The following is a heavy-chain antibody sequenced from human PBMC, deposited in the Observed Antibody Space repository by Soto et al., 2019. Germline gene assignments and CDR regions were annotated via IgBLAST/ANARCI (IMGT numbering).Heavy chain of an antibody. CDR2: IYYSGST. CDR1: GGSISSGGYY. D-gene: IGHD3-3*01. J-gene: IGHJ6*02. Sequence: TLSLTFTVSGGSISSGGYYWSWIRQHPGKGLEWIGYIYYSGSTYYNPSLKSRVTISVDTSKNQFSLKLSSVTAADTAVYYCARGTAYYDFWSGFPNTGYGMDVWGQGTTVTVSS. V-gene: IGHV4-31*03. CDR3: ARGTAYYDFWSGFPNTGYGMDV.